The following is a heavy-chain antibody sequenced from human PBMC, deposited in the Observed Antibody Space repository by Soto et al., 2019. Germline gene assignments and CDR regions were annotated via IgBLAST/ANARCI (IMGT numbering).Heavy chain of an antibody. D-gene: IGHD6-19*01. J-gene: IGHJ3*01. V-gene: IGHV3-30-3*01. CDR3: ARDRQQWLEPAGGALPF. CDR1: GFTLSSYV. CDR2: ISYAGNDN. Sequence: QVQLVESGGGVVQPGRSLRLSCAASGFTLSSYVMHWVRQAPGKGLEWVARISYAGNDNYYADSVKGRFTSSSDNSKKTLYLQMTSLRADDTAVYYCARDRQQWLEPAGGALPFWGQGTMVIVSS.